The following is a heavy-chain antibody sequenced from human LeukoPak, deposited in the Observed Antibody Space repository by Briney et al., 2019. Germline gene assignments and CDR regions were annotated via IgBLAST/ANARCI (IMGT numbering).Heavy chain of an antibody. V-gene: IGHV4-4*07. CDR2: IYTTGRT. J-gene: IGHJ4*02. D-gene: IGHD3-16*02. Sequence: SSETLSLTCSVSGRSIISYWWSWIRQPAGKGLEFIGRIYTTGRTNYNPSLKSRVSMSVDTSKNKFSLELRSVTAADTAVYFCARAGYTISSYRFDYWGQGALVTVSS. CDR1: GRSIISYW. CDR3: ARAGYTISSYRFDY.